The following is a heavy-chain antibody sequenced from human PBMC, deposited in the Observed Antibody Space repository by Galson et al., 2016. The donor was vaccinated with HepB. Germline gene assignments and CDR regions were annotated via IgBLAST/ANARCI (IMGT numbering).Heavy chain of an antibody. V-gene: IGHV1-46*01. D-gene: IGHD3-22*01. CDR2: INPSGGST. CDR1: GYTFTRYY. J-gene: IGHJ4*02. Sequence: SVKVSCKASGYTFTRYYIHWVRQAPGQGLEWMGVINPSGGSTKDAQKFQGRVTMTRDTSTSTVYMELSSLRSEDTAVYFCARGGYYDSSGSLGYWGRGTLVAVSS. CDR3: ARGGYYDSSGSLGY.